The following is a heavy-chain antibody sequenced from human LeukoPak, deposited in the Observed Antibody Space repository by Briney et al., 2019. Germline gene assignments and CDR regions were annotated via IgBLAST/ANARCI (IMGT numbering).Heavy chain of an antibody. V-gene: IGHV1-69*04. Sequence: SVKVSCKASGYTFTSYYMHWVRQAPGQGLEWMGRIIPILGIASYAQKFQGRVTITADKSTSTAYMELSSLRSEDTAVYYCAREMYYYDSSGYPAAFDIWGQGTMVTVSS. J-gene: IGHJ3*02. CDR1: GYTFTSYY. CDR3: AREMYYYDSSGYPAAFDI. D-gene: IGHD3-22*01. CDR2: IIPILGIA.